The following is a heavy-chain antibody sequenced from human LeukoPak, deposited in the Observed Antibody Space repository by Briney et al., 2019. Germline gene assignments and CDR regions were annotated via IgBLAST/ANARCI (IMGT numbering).Heavy chain of an antibody. J-gene: IGHJ3*02. D-gene: IGHD5-12*01. CDR3: ARSLPCHGYNPRDCGAFDI. Sequence: GGSLRLSCAASGFTFSSYDMHGVRQGTGKGLEWVSVIGTAGDPYYPGSVKGRFTISRENAKNSLYLQMNSLRADDTAVYYCARSLPCHGYNPRDCGAFDIWGQGTMVTVSS. CDR1: GFTFSSYD. CDR2: IGTAGDP. V-gene: IGHV3-13*05.